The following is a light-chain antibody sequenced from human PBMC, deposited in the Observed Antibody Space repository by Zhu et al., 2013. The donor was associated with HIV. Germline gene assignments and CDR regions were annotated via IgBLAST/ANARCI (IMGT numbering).Light chain of an antibody. J-gene: IGKJ2*01. CDR2: DAS. V-gene: IGKV1-33*01. CDR3: QQYNNSPYT. Sequence: DIQMTQSPSSLSASVGDRVTITCQASQDINNYLNWYHQKPGKAPNLLIYDASNLETGVPSRFSGSGFGTEFTLTISSLQPDDFATYYCQQYNNSPYTFGQGTKVEIK. CDR1: QDINNY.